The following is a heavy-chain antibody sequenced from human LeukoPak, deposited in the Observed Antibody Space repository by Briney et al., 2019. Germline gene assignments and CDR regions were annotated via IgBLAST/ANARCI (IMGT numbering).Heavy chain of an antibody. Sequence: SVKVSCKASGFTFTSSAVQWVRQARGQRLEWIGWIVAGSGNTNYAQKFQERVTITRDMSTSTAYMELSSLRSEDTAVYYCAAPTDFWSGYSTWGQGTMVTVSS. CDR3: AAPTDFWSGYST. V-gene: IGHV1-58*01. CDR2: IVAGSGNT. J-gene: IGHJ3*01. CDR1: GFTFTSSA. D-gene: IGHD3-3*01.